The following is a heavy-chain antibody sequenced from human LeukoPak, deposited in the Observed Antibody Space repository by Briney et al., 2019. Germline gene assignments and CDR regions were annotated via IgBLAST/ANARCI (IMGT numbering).Heavy chain of an antibody. CDR3: ARDFLLQSEGLFDY. CDR1: GGSISSYY. J-gene: IGHJ4*02. CDR2: FCISGST. V-gene: IGHV4-4*07. D-gene: IGHD4-11*01. Sequence: SETLSLTCTVSGGSISSYYWSWIRQPAGKGLEWIGRFCISGSTNYNPSLKSRVTMSVDTSKNQFSLRLNSVTAADTAVYYCARDFLLQSEGLFDYWGQGTLVTVSS.